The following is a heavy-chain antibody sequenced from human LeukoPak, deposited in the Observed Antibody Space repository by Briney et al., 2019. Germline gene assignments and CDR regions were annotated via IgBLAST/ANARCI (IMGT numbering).Heavy chain of an antibody. V-gene: IGHV3-66*01. CDR2: LYSGGSP. Sequence: GGSMRLSCAASGFTVSSDYMSWVRQAPGKGLEWVSILYSGGSPYYADSVKGRFTISRDNTKNTVYFQMNSLRAEDTAVYYCAGDYDSTLSFDYWGQGTLVTVSS. CDR3: AGDYDSTLSFDY. CDR1: GFTVSSDY. J-gene: IGHJ4*02. D-gene: IGHD3-22*01.